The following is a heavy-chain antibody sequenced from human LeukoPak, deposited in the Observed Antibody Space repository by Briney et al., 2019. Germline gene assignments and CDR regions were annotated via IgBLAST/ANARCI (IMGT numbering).Heavy chain of an antibody. Sequence: SETLSLTCTVSGGSISSGDYYWSWIRQPPGKGLEWIGYIYYSGSTYYNPSLKSRVTISVDTSKNQFSLKLSSVTAADTAVYYCARLGGAPVTTHNFDYWGQGTLVTVSS. CDR3: ARLGGAPVTTHNFDY. J-gene: IGHJ4*02. V-gene: IGHV4-30-4*08. D-gene: IGHD4-17*01. CDR2: IYYSGST. CDR1: GGSISSGDYY.